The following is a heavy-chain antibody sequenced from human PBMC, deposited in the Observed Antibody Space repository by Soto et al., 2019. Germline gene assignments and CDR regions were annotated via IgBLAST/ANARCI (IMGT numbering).Heavy chain of an antibody. CDR2: IDAGNGNT. Sequence: ASVKVSCKASGYTFTSYAMHWVRQAPGQRLEWMGWIDAGNGNTKYSQKFQGRVTITRDTSASTAYMELSSLRSEDTAVYYCARAWVVVTAPDYWGQGTLVTVSS. J-gene: IGHJ4*02. CDR1: GYTFTSYA. CDR3: ARAWVVVTAPDY. D-gene: IGHD2-21*02. V-gene: IGHV1-3*01.